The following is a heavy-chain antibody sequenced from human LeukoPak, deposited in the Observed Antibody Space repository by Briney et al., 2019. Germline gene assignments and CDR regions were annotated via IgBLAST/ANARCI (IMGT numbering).Heavy chain of an antibody. CDR2: LEQDGSRK. CDR3: ARDVGGNLVY. CDR1: GFTFSTYY. Sequence: GGSLRLSCAASGFTFSTYYIAWVRKAPGKGLEWVANLEQDGSRKNYVDSVRGRFIISRDNDKNLLYLQMNSLRAEDTGVYHCARDVGGNLVYWGQGILVTVSS. V-gene: IGHV3-7*05. D-gene: IGHD1-26*01. J-gene: IGHJ4*02.